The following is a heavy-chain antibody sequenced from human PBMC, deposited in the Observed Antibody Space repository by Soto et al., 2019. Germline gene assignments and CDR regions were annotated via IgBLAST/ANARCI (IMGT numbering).Heavy chain of an antibody. J-gene: IGHJ4*02. D-gene: IGHD6-19*01. Sequence: ETLSLTCTVSGGSVSSGSYYWGWIRQPPGKGLEWVSGISGSGRNTYYADSVKGRFTISRDNSRNTLYLQMNSLRTEDTAVYFCAKDPVSAWYYFDSWGQGTLVTVSS. CDR3: AKDPVSAWYYFDS. V-gene: IGHV3-23*01. CDR2: ISGSGRNT. CDR1: GGSVSSGSYY.